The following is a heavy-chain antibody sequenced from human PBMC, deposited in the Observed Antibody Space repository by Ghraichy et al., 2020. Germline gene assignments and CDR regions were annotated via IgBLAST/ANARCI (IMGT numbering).Heavy chain of an antibody. V-gene: IGHV1-2*02. D-gene: IGHD2-2*01. Sequence: ASVKVSCKASGYTFTGYYMHWVRQAPGQGLEWMGWINPNSGGTNYAQKFQGRVTMTRDTSISTAYMELSRLRSDDTALYYCAKTGGARVVVPAAMCGGYGMDVWGQGTTVTVSS. CDR2: INPNSGGT. CDR1: GYTFTGYY. J-gene: IGHJ6*02. CDR3: AKTGGARVVVPAAMCGGYGMDV.